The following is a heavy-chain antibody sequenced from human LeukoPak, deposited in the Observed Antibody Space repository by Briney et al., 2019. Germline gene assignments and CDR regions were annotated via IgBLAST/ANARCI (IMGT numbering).Heavy chain of an antibody. CDR3: AKQSPYGGRFGVDDD. D-gene: IGHD1-26*01. CDR2: INTNSGSI. V-gene: IGHV3-23*01. CDR1: GFTFSSYS. Sequence: GGSPRLSCAASGFTFSSYSMNWVRQAPGKGPEWVSAINTNSGSIYYTDSVKGRFTTSRDNSKNTLYLQMNDLRPEDTAVYSCAKQSPYGGRFGVDDDWGRGTLVTVSS. J-gene: IGHJ4*02.